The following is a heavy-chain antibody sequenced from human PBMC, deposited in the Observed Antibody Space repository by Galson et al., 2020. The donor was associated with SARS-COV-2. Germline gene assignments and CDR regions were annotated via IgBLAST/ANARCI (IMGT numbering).Heavy chain of an antibody. CDR3: ARDLDYDSGGPPSH. V-gene: IGHV1-18*01. D-gene: IGHD3-10*01. CDR2: ISTYTGNT. CDR1: GYTFNSYG. Sequence: ASVKVSCKASGYTFNSYGISWVRQAPGQGLEWMGWISTYTGNTDYAQRFQGRVTMTTDTSTSTAYMELRSLTSRDTATYYCARDLDYDSGGPPSHWGQGSRVVVSS. J-gene: IGHJ4*02.